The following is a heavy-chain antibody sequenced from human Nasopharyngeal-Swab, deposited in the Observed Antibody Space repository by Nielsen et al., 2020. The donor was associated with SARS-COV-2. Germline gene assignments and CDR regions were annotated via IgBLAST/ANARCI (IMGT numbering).Heavy chain of an antibody. CDR2: TSSGLAT. Sequence: GGSLRPSCAASGFIVKDNNIHWVRQAPGKGLQWVSFTSSGLATDYSDSVKGRFTISRHNSENTLYLQMNSLRPEDTAIYYCARGRGGSDWYLDLWGRGTLVTVSS. CDR3: ARGRGGSDWYLDL. V-gene: IGHV3-53*04. J-gene: IGHJ2*01. D-gene: IGHD3-16*01. CDR1: GFIVKDNN.